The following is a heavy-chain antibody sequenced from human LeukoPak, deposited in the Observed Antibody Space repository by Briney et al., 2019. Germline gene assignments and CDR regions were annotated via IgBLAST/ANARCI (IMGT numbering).Heavy chain of an antibody. J-gene: IGHJ4*02. Sequence: PGGSLRLSCAASGFTFSSYAMSWVRQAPGKGLEWVSTFSGSSDNTYYADSVKGRFTISRDNSKNTLYLQMNSLRADDTAVYSCTRVVRSSTSSIYFDYWGQGTLVTVSS. CDR1: GFTFSSYA. CDR2: FSGSSDNT. CDR3: TRVVRSSTSSIYFDY. V-gene: IGHV3-23*01. D-gene: IGHD2-2*01.